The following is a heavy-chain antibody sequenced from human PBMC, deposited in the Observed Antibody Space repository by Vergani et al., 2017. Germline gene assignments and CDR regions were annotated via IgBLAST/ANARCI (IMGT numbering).Heavy chain of an antibody. CDR3: ARTESFILRYFHWAL. Sequence: QLHLQESGPGLVKPSETLSLTCTVSGGSITSSSYYWGWIRQPPGKGLEWIGNIYHSGGAFYNTSLKGRVTISVDTSKNQFSLEVTSVTAADTAIYFCARTESFILRYFHWALWGQGTLVTVSS. V-gene: IGHV4-39*01. J-gene: IGHJ4*02. CDR1: GGSITSSSYY. CDR2: IYHSGGA. D-gene: IGHD3-9*01.